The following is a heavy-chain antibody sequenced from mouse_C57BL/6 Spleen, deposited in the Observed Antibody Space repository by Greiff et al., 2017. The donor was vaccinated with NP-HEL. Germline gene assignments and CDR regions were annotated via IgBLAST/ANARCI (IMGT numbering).Heavy chain of an antibody. J-gene: IGHJ4*01. Sequence: VQLQQSGPELVKPGASVKISCKASGYAFSSSWMNWVKQRPGKGLEWIGRIYPGDGDTNYNGKFKGKATLTADKSSSTAYMQLSSLTSEDSAVYFCANNGYDGDYYAMDYWGQGTSVTVSS. V-gene: IGHV1-82*01. CDR1: GYAFSSSW. CDR3: ANNGYDGDYYAMDY. CDR2: IYPGDGDT. D-gene: IGHD2-2*01.